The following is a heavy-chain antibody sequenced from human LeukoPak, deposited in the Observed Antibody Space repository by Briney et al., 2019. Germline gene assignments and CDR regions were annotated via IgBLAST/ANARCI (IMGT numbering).Heavy chain of an antibody. V-gene: IGHV3-21*01. D-gene: IGHD3-22*01. Sequence: PGGSLRLSCAASGFTFSSYSMNWVRQAPGKGLEWVSSISSSSSYIYYADSVKGRFTISRDNAKNSLYLQMNSLRAEDTAVYYCARDLYYYDSSGYYYVSDAFDIWGQGTMVTVSS. CDR2: ISSSSSYI. CDR1: GFTFSSYS. CDR3: ARDLYYYDSSGYYYVSDAFDI. J-gene: IGHJ3*02.